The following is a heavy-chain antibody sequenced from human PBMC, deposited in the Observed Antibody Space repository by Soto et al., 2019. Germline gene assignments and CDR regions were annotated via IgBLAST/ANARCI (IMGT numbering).Heavy chain of an antibody. CDR1: GGSVSSASYY. J-gene: IGHJ6*04. CDR3: ARGLIGGDAQYYYYGLDV. V-gene: IGHV4-61*01. CDR2: IHYIEST. D-gene: IGHD3-16*01. Sequence: QVQLQESGPGLVKPSETLSLTCTVSGGSVSSASYYWSWIRQPPGKGLEWIGYIHYIESTNYNPSLKGRFISPVDTPKNESPLKLTSVTAADTAVYYCARGLIGGDAQYYYYGLDVGGKGTTVTFPP.